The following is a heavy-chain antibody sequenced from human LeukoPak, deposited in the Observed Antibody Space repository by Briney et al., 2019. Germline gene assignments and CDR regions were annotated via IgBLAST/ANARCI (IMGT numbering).Heavy chain of an antibody. CDR1: GGSISSSSYY. Sequence: KPSETLSLTCTVSGGSISSSSYYWGWNRQPPGKGLEWIGSIYYSGSTYYNPSLRSRVTISVDTSKNQFSLKLSSVTAAETAVYYCARHNLSGGSYYGGVDYWGQGTLVTVSS. J-gene: IGHJ4*02. V-gene: IGHV4-39*01. CDR2: IYYSGST. CDR3: ARHNLSGGSYYGGVDY. D-gene: IGHD1-26*01.